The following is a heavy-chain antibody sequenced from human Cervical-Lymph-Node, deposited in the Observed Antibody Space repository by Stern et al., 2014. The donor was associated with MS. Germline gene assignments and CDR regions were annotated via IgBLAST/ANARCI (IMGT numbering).Heavy chain of an antibody. Sequence: QLVQSGGGLVKPGGSLRLSCAASGFTFSSYSMNWVRQAPGKGLEWVASISSVGSYIYYADSLKGRFTISRDNAKNSLYLQMNSLRAEDTAVYYCARGRGGNYRYYFDYWGQGTLVTVSS. CDR2: ISSVGSYI. CDR1: GFTFSSYS. D-gene: IGHD4-23*01. CDR3: ARGRGGNYRYYFDY. V-gene: IGHV3-21*01. J-gene: IGHJ4*02.